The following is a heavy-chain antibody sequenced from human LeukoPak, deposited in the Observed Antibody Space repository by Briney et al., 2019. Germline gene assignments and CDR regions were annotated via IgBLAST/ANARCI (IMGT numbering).Heavy chain of an antibody. CDR3: AQDRNTDYASFQA. CDR2: ISWNSGSI. V-gene: IGHV3-9*01. D-gene: IGHD4-17*01. CDR1: GFTFNEYA. Sequence: GGSLRLSCAASGFTFNEYAMHWVRQPPGKGLEWVSGISWNSGSIGYADSVKGRFTISRDNAKNSLYLQMNSLRAEDTALYYCAQDRNTDYASFQAWGQGTLVTVSS. J-gene: IGHJ5*02.